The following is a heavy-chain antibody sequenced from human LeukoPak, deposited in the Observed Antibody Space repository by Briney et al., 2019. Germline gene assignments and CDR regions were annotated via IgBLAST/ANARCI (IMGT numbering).Heavy chain of an antibody. CDR3: ARQGIYGDAFDI. CDR1: GYTFTSYG. V-gene: IGHV1-18*01. J-gene: IGHJ3*02. CDR2: ISAYNGNT. D-gene: IGHD4-17*01. Sequence: ASVKVSCKASGYTFTSYGISWVRQAPGQGPEGMGWISAYNGNTNYAQKLQGRVTMTTDTSTSTAYMELRSLRSDDTAVYYCARQGIYGDAFDIWGQGTMVTVSS.